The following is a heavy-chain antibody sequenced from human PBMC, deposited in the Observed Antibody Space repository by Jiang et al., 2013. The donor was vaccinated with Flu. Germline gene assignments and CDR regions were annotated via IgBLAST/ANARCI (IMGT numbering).Heavy chain of an antibody. CDR3: ANLHSVVVTGH. V-gene: IGHV3-23*01. J-gene: IGHJ4*02. D-gene: IGHD2-21*02. Sequence: AASGFTFSSYAMSWVRQAPGKGLEWVSAISGSGGSTYYADSVKGRFTISRDNSKNTLYLQMNSLRAEDTAVYYCANLHSVVVTGHWGQGTLVTVSS. CDR1: GFTFSSYA. CDR2: ISGSGGST.